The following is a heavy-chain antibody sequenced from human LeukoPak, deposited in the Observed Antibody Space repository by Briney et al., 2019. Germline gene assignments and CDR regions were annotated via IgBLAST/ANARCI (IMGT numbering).Heavy chain of an antibody. V-gene: IGHV3-23*01. J-gene: IGHJ4*02. Sequence: PGGSLRLSCAASGFTFNGYAMSWVRQAPGKGLEWVSGISGSGGSTYADSVKGRFTISRDNSKNTLYLQMNSLRVEDTAVYNCVKEWGIAAAGTGFDYWGQGALVTVSS. CDR2: ISGSGGST. D-gene: IGHD6-13*01. CDR3: VKEWGIAAAGTGFDY. CDR1: GFTFNGYA.